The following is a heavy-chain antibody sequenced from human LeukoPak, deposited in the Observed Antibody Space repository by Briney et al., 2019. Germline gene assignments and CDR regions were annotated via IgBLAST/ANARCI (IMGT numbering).Heavy chain of an antibody. V-gene: IGHV3-48*03. CDR1: GFAFSSYD. J-gene: IGHJ4*02. Sequence: GGSLRLSCAASGFAFSSYDMNWVRQAPGKGLEWVSYITRSGSSMYYADSVKGRFTISRDNAKNSLYLQMNSLRAEDTAVYYCARSITAAGKGYFDFWGQGTLVTVSS. D-gene: IGHD6-13*01. CDR3: ARSITAAGKGYFDF. CDR2: ITRSGSSM.